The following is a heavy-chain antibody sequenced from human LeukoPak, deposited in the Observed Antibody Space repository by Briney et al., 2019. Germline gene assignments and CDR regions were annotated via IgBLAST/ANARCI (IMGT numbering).Heavy chain of an antibody. CDR3: ATYSSSNAREFQY. J-gene: IGHJ1*01. Sequence: GGSLRLSCAASGFTFNDYWMDWVRQAPGKGLEWVANIKQDGSEKYYVDSARGRFTISRDNAKISLYLQMNSLRAEDTAVYYCATYSSSNAREFQYWGQGTLVTVSS. V-gene: IGHV3-7*01. CDR2: IKQDGSEK. CDR1: GFTFNDYW. D-gene: IGHD2-2*01.